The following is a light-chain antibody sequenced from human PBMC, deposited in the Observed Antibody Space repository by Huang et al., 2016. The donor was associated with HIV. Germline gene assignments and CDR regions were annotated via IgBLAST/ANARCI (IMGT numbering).Light chain of an antibody. V-gene: IGKV3-11*01. CDR2: DAS. CDR3: QQRSKD. CDR1: EGVSNS. J-gene: IGKJ4*01. Sequence: EVVLTQSPATLSLSPEERATLSCRASEGVSNSLAWYQQKPGQAPRLLIYDASNRATGIPARFSGSGSGTDFTLTISSLEPEDFAVYYCQQRSKDFGGGTKVEIK.